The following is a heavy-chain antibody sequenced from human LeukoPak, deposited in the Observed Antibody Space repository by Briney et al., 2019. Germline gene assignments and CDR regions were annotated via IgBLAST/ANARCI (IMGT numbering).Heavy chain of an antibody. V-gene: IGHV3-30*03. CDR1: GFTFSSYA. D-gene: IGHD5-24*01. CDR2: ISYDGSNK. CDR3: ARDNRQDGYNYDYFDY. J-gene: IGHJ4*02. Sequence: GGSLRLSCAASGFTFSSYAMSWVRQAPGKGLEWVAVISYDGSNKYYADSVKGRFTISRDNSKNTLYLQMNSLRAEDTAVYYCARDNRQDGYNYDYFDYWGQGTLVTVSS.